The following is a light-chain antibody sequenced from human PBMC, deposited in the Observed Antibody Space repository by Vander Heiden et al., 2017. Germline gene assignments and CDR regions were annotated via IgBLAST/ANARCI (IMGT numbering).Light chain of an antibody. V-gene: IGLV2-11*01. CDR3: CSYAGSNTFGV. J-gene: IGLJ1*01. CDR2: DVS. Sequence: QSALTQPRSVSGSPGQSVTISCTGTSSDVGGYNYVSWYQQHPGKAPKLMIYDVSKRPSGVPDRFPGSKSGNTASLTISGLQAEDEADYYCCSYAGSNTFGVFGSGTKFTVL. CDR1: SSDVGGYNY.